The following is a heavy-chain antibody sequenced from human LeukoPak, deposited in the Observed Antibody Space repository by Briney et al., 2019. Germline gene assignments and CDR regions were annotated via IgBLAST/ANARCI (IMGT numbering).Heavy chain of an antibody. J-gene: IGHJ4*02. V-gene: IGHV3-7*01. CDR3: ATHDVLTGYPYFDN. CDR1: GFIFRSYW. CDR2: IKQDGSDK. Sequence: PGGSLRLSCATSGFIFRSYWMSWVRQAPGKGLEWVANIKQDGSDKYYVDSVKGRFTISRDNAKNSLYLQVNSLGAEDAAVYYCATHDVLTGYPYFDNWGQGTLVTVSS. D-gene: IGHD3-9*01.